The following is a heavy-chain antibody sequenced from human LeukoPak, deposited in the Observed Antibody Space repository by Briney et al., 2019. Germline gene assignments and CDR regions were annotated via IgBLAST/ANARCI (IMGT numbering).Heavy chain of an antibody. J-gene: IGHJ3*02. CDR1: GFTFSSYG. D-gene: IGHD2-2*01. Sequence: GRSLRLSCAASGFTFSSYGMHWVRQAPGKGLEWVAVIWYDGSNKYYADSVKGRFTISRDNSKNTLYLQMNSLRAEDTAVYYCAKDCSSTSDDAFDIWGQGTMVTVSS. V-gene: IGHV3-33*06. CDR3: AKDCSSTSDDAFDI. CDR2: IWYDGSNK.